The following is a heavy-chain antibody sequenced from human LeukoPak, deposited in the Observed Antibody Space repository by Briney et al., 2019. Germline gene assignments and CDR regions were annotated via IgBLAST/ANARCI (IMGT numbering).Heavy chain of an antibody. Sequence: PGGSLRLSCAASGFTFSSYGMHWVRQAPGKGLEWVAVISYDGSNKYYADSVKGRFTISRDNSKNTLYLQMNSLRSEDTAVYYCARGSRYNLGYWGQGTLVTVSS. D-gene: IGHD1-14*01. CDR3: ARGSRYNLGY. CDR2: ISYDGSNK. V-gene: IGHV3-30*19. J-gene: IGHJ4*02. CDR1: GFTFSSYG.